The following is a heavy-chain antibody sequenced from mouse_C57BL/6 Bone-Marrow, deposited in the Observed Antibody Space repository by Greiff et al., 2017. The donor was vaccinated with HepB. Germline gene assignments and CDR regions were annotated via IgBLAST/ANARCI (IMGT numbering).Heavy chain of an antibody. CDR1: GYTFTSYW. CDR3: ARMRDGGYCYAMDY. CDR2: IDPSDSYT. Sequence: QVQLQQPGAELVKPGASVKLSCKASGYTFTSYWMQWVKQRPGQGLEWIGEIDPSDSYTNYNQKFKGKATLTVDTSSSTAYMQLSSLTSEDSAVYYCARMRDGGYCYAMDYWGQGTSVTVSS. V-gene: IGHV1-50*01. D-gene: IGHD2-3*01. J-gene: IGHJ4*01.